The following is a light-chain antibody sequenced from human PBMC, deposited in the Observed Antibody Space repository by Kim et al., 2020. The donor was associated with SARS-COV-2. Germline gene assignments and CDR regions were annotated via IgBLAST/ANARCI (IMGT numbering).Light chain of an antibody. CDR1: GNDVGGYNY. CDR3: SSYAGSNNLV. Sequence: GQSVTISCTGTGNDVGGYNYGSWYQQHPGKAPKLMIYEVSKRPSGVPDRFSGSKSGNTASLTVSGLQAEDEADYYCSSYAGSNNLVFGGGTQLTVL. J-gene: IGLJ3*02. V-gene: IGLV2-8*01. CDR2: EVS.